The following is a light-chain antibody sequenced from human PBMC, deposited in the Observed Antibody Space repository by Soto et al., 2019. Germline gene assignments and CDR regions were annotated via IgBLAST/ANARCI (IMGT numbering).Light chain of an antibody. Sequence: DIQMTQSPSTLSASVGDRFTITCRASQSITGWLAWFQQKPGKAPKLLISKASSLQSGVPSRFSGSGSGTEFTLTISSLQPDDFATYYCQQYNPYSPWTFGQGTKVDIK. CDR1: QSITGW. V-gene: IGKV1-5*03. CDR3: QQYNPYSPWT. J-gene: IGKJ1*01. CDR2: KAS.